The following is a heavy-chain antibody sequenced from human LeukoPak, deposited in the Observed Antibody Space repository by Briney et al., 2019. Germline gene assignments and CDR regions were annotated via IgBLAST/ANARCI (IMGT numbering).Heavy chain of an antibody. V-gene: IGHV3-23*01. CDR1: GFTFSSYA. CDR3: AKETTAIAAAGTEFDY. J-gene: IGHJ4*02. D-gene: IGHD6-13*01. Sequence: GGSLRISCAASGFTFSSYAMSWVRQAPGKGLEWVSAISGSGGSTYYADSVKGRFTISRDNSKNTLYLQMNSLRAEDTAVYYCAKETTAIAAAGTEFDYWGQGTLVTVSS. CDR2: ISGSGGST.